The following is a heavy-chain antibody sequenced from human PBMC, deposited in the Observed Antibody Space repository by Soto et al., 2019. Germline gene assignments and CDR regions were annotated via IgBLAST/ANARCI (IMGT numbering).Heavy chain of an antibody. J-gene: IGHJ6*02. CDR2: IRSKANSYAT. CDR1: GFTFSGSA. D-gene: IGHD2-2*01. Sequence: PGGSLRLSCAASGFTFSGSAMHWVRQASGKGLEWVGRIRSKANSYATAYAASVKGRFTISRDDSKNTAYLQMNSLKTEDTAVYYCTRRSTPSYYYYYGMDVWGQGTTVTVSS. CDR3: TRRSTPSYYYYYGMDV. V-gene: IGHV3-73*01.